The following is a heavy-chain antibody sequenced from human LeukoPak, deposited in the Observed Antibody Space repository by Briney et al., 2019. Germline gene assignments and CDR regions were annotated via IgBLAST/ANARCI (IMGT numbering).Heavy chain of an antibody. CDR1: GFTFRNAG. Sequence: GGSLRLSCAASGFTFRNAGMSGVRQSPGKGLEWVGRIKSKTDGGTTDYAAPVKGRFTIPRDNSKNTLYLQMNSLKTEDTAVYYCTQHYYYYMDVWGKGTTVTISS. V-gene: IGHV3-15*01. J-gene: IGHJ6*03. CDR2: IKSKTDGGTT. CDR3: TQHYYYYMDV.